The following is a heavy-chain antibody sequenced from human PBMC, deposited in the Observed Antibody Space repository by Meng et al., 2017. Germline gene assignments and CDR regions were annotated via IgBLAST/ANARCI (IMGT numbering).Heavy chain of an antibody. V-gene: IGHV3-23*01. Sequence: GESPKISCAASGFTFSSYAMSWVRQAPGKGLEWVSAISGSGGSTYYADSVKGRFTISRDNSKNTLYLQMNSLRAEDTAVYYCAKDDVEIAAAGSFDYWGQGTLVTVSS. CDR3: AKDDVEIAAAGSFDY. CDR2: ISGSGGST. J-gene: IGHJ4*02. CDR1: GFTFSSYA. D-gene: IGHD6-13*01.